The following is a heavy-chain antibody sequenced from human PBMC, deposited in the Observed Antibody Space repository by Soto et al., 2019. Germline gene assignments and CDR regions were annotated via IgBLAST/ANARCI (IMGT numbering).Heavy chain of an antibody. CDR3: PSTAYGGDYYYYYGMDV. CDR1: GGSISSSSYY. D-gene: IGHD3-10*01. V-gene: IGHV4-39*01. J-gene: IGHJ6*02. Sequence: PSETLSLTXTVSGGSISSSSYYWGWIRQPPGKGLEWIGSIYYSGSTYYNPSLKSRVTISVDTSKNQFSLKLSSVTAADTAVYYCPSTAYGGDYYYYYGMDVWGQGTTVTVSS. CDR2: IYYSGST.